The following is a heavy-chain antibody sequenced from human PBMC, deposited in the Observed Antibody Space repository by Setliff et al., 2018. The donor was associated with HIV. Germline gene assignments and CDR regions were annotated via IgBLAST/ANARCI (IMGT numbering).Heavy chain of an antibody. Sequence: SETLSLTCTVSGGSISSHYWSWIRQPPGKGLEWIGYIYNSGSTYYNPSLKSRVTISIDTSKNQFSLKLTSVTAADTAVYYCARAGSAAASPLDYWGQGTLVTVSS. CDR3: ARAGSAAASPLDY. V-gene: IGHV4-59*08. CDR1: GGSISSHY. CDR2: IYNSGST. J-gene: IGHJ4*02. D-gene: IGHD6-6*01.